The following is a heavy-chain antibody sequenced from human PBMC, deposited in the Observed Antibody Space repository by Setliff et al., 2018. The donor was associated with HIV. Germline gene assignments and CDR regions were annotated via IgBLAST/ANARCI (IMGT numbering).Heavy chain of an antibody. V-gene: IGHV4-34*01. Sequence: KPSETLSLTCAVYGGSFSGHYWSWIRQTPGKGLEWIGDISHSGSTNYNPSLKSRVTISVDTSKNQFSLRLTSVTAADTAVYFCARGSRSPLVNKFRVTPAFDYWGQGTLVTSPQ. J-gene: IGHJ4*01. CDR1: GGSFSGHY. D-gene: IGHD2-21*02. CDR3: ARGSRSPLVNKFRVTPAFDY. CDR2: ISHSGST.